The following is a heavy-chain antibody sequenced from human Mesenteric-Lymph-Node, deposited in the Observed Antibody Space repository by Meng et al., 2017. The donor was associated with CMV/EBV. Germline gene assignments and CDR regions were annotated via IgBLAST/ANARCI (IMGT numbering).Heavy chain of an antibody. CDR1: GLTFNNAW. CDR2: IKRKIDGGTT. Sequence: GESLKISCVASGLTFNNAWMSWVRQAPGKGPEWIGHIKRKIDGGTTYYGAPVKDRFSISRDDSKNTVYLQMNSLKTEDTAVYYCSTDVPSPQYWGRGTLVTVSS. V-gene: IGHV3-15*01. D-gene: IGHD2-2*01. CDR3: STDVPSPQY. J-gene: IGHJ4*02.